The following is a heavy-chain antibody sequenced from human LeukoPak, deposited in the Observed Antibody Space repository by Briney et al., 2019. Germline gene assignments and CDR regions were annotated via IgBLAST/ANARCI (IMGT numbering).Heavy chain of an antibody. CDR2: IYYSGST. V-gene: IGHV4-31*03. CDR1: GGSISSGGYY. Sequence: TLALTCTVSGGSISSGGYYWSWIRQHPGKGLEWIGYIYYSGSTYYNPSLKSRVTISVDTSKNQFSLKLSSVTAADTAVYYCARVHGYYDSSGPPDYWGQGTLVTVSS. D-gene: IGHD3-22*01. CDR3: ARVHGYYDSSGPPDY. J-gene: IGHJ4*02.